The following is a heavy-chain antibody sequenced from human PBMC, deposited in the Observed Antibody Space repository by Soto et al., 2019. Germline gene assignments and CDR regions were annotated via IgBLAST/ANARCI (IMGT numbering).Heavy chain of an antibody. CDR2: ISDDGRDK. V-gene: IGHV3-30*18. CDR1: GFTFNRYG. J-gene: IGHJ6*02. Sequence: GGSLRLSCVASGFTFNRYGIHWVRQAPGKGLEWVALISDDGRDKDYADSVKGRFTISRDNSKNTLYLQMNSLRPEDTAVYYCAKTLRFLELALDYYYGMDVWGQGTTVTVSS. D-gene: IGHD3-3*01. CDR3: AKTLRFLELALDYYYGMDV.